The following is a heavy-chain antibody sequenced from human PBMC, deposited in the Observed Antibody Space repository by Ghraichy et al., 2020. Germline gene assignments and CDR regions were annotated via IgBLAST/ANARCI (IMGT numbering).Heavy chain of an antibody. D-gene: IGHD2-15*01. CDR1: GGSISSYY. V-gene: IGHV4-59*01. CDR3: ARDLGGYYSGGSCYFTYFDY. Sequence: SETLSLTCTVSGGSISSYYWSWIRQPPGKGLEWIGYIYYSGSTNYNPSLKSRVTISVDTSKNQFSLKLSSVTAADTAVYYCARDLGGYYSGGSCYFTYFDYWGQGTLVTVSS. CDR2: IYYSGST. J-gene: IGHJ4*02.